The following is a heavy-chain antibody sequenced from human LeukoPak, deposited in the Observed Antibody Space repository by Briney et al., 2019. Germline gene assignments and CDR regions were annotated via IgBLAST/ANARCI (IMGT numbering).Heavy chain of an antibody. V-gene: IGHV3-7*03. CDR2: VNRDGSET. Sequence: GGSLRLSCAASGFTLSNHWMTWVRQVPGRGPEWVANVNRDGSETYYLDSVKGRFTISKDNAKNSLYPQMNSLRAEDTALYHCARNNGMDVWGQGTTVIVSS. CDR1: GFTLSNHW. J-gene: IGHJ6*02. CDR3: ARNNGMDV.